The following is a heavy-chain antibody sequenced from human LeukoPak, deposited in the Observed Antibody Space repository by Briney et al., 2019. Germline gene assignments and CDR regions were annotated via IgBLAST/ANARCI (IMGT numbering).Heavy chain of an antibody. CDR3: ARVPEGAAAGTSWFDP. CDR2: ISAYNGNT. D-gene: IGHD6-13*01. CDR1: GYTFTSYG. V-gene: IGHV1-18*01. J-gene: IGHJ5*02. Sequence: ASVKVSCKASGYTFTSYGISWVRQAPGQGLEWMGWISAYNGNTNYAQKLQGRVTMTTDTSTSTAYMELRSLRSDDTAVYYCARVPEGAAAGTSWFDPWGQGTLVTVSS.